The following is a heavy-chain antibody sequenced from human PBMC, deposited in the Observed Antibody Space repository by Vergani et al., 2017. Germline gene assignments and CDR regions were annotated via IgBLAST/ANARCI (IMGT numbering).Heavy chain of an antibody. CDR1: GGTFSSYT. V-gene: IGHV1-24*01. Sequence: QVQLVQSGAEVKKPGSSVTVSCKASGGTFSSYTISWVRQAPGQGLEWMGGFDPEDGETSYAQKFQGRVTMTEDTSTDTAYMELSSLRSEDTAVYYCATLERRTPPDYWGQGTLVTVSS. CDR3: ATLERRTPPDY. CDR2: FDPEDGET. D-gene: IGHD1-1*01. J-gene: IGHJ4*02.